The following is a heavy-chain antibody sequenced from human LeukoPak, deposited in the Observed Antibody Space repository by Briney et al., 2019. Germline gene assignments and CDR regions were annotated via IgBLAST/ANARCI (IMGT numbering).Heavy chain of an antibody. CDR1: GFTISSYT. D-gene: IGHD6-13*01. V-gene: IGHV3-64*01. Sequence: GGSLRLSCAASGFTISSYTMHWVRQAPGKGLESVSAMSSDGGNTYYANSVKGRFTISRDNSWNTLYLQMDSLRAEDMAVYYCAREGSPGTYDYWGQGGLVTVCS. CDR3: AREGSPGTYDY. J-gene: IGHJ4*02. CDR2: MSSDGGNT.